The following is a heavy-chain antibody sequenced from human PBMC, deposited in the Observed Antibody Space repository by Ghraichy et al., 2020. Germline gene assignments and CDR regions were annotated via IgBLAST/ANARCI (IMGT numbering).Heavy chain of an antibody. CDR3: ARDPAPVQSIAAVQWAFDI. CDR1: GYTFTGYY. CDR2: INPNSGGT. J-gene: IGHJ3*02. D-gene: IGHD6-6*01. V-gene: IGHV1-2*02. Sequence: ASVKVSCKASGYTFTGYYMHWVRQAPGQGLEWMGWINPNSGGTNYAQKFQGRVTMTRDTSISTAYMELSRLRSDDTAVYYCARDPAPVQSIAAVQWAFDIWGQGTMVTVSS.